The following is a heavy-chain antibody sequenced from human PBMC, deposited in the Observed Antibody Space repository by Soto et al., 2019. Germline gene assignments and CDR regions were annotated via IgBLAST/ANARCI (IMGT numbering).Heavy chain of an antibody. CDR3: EKNLNSNPPTPQDNS. J-gene: IGHJ5*02. D-gene: IGHD4-4*01. CDR1: GFTFDDYG. CDR2: ISWNSGSI. V-gene: IGHV3-9*01. Sequence: GGSLRLSCAASGFTFDDYGMHWVRQAPGKGLEWVSGISWNSGSIGYADSVKGRFTISRDNAKNSLYLQMNSLRAEDTALYYCEKNLNSNPPTPQDNSWGQGTLVTVSS.